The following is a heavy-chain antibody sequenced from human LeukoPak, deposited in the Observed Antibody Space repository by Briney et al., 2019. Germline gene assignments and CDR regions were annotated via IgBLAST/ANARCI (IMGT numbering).Heavy chain of an antibody. CDR3: ARDGDRIAAAGTEVWFDP. V-gene: IGHV3-7*03. J-gene: IGHJ5*02. Sequence: GGSLRLSCAASGFTFSSYWMSWVRQAPGKGLEWVANIKQDGSEKYYVDSVKGRFTISRDNAKNSLYLQMNSLRAEDTAVYYCARDGDRIAAAGTEVWFDPWGQGTLVTASS. CDR2: IKQDGSEK. CDR1: GFTFSSYW. D-gene: IGHD6-13*01.